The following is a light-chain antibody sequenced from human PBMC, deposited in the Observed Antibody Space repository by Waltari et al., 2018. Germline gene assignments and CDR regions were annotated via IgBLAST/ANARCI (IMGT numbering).Light chain of an antibody. CDR2: WAS. V-gene: IGKV4-1*01. Sequence: DVVMTQSPDSLAVSLGERATIHCKSRHTISFYSTNKNYLTWYQQKPGQPPKLLIYWASTREAGVPDRFSGSGSGTDFTLTISSLRAEDVATYYCQQYQSTPFTFGPGTKVDIK. J-gene: IGKJ3*01. CDR1: HTISFYSTNKNY. CDR3: QQYQSTPFT.